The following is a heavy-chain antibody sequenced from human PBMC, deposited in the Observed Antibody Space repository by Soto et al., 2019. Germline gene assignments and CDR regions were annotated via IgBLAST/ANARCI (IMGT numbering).Heavy chain of an antibody. CDR1: GFTFSTYW. Sequence: EVQLVESGGGLVQPGGSLRLSCAASGFTFSTYWMHWVRQAPGKGLVWVSRINSDGSTTNYADSVKGRFTISRDNAKNTLYLKMNSLRAGDTAVYYCARVPSSDRGVWGQGPTFTVSS. J-gene: IGHJ6*02. CDR2: INSDGSTT. D-gene: IGHD3-22*01. V-gene: IGHV3-74*01. CDR3: ARVPSSDRGV.